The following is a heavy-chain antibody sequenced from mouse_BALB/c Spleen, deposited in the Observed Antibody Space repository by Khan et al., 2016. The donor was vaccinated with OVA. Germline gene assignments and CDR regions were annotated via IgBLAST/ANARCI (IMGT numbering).Heavy chain of an antibody. CDR2: IAPGSGST. J-gene: IGHJ4*01. Sequence: DLVKPGASVKLSCKASGYTFTSYWINFIKQRPGQGLEWIGRIAPGSGSTDYNEMLKGKATLTVDTSYSKVYIQLSSLSSEDSAVHFCARENYYGNSYYAMDYWGQGPSFPVSP. V-gene: IGHV1S41*01. D-gene: IGHD2-1*01. CDR1: GYTFTSYW. CDR3: ARENYYGNSYYAMDY.